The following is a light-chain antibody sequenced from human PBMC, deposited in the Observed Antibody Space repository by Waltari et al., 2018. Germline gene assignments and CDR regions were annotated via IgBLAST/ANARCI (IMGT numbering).Light chain of an antibody. V-gene: IGKV4-1*01. J-gene: IGKJ1*01. CDR3: QQYLSIPRT. CDR1: QSGSYSLNNKNY. Sequence: DIVMTQSPDSLAVSLGARATISCRSSQSGSYSLNNKNYLDWSQTKPGQPPKLLIYRASTREYGVPDRFSGSGSGTDFTLTISSLQAEDVAVYYCQQYLSIPRTFGQGTKVEIK. CDR2: RAS.